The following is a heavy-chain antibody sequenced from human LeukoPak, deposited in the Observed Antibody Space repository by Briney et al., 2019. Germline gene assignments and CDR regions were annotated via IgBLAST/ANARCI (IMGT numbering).Heavy chain of an antibody. D-gene: IGHD2-8*01. CDR2: TYYRSKWYN. V-gene: IGHV6-1*01. Sequence: SQTLSLTCAISGDSVSSNSAAWNWIRQSPSRGPEWLARTYYRSKWYNDYAVSVKSRININADTSKNQFSLQLKSVTPEDTAVYYCVRDRGANGWLDYWGQGTLVTVSS. CDR3: VRDRGANGWLDY. J-gene: IGHJ4*02. CDR1: GDSVSSNSAA.